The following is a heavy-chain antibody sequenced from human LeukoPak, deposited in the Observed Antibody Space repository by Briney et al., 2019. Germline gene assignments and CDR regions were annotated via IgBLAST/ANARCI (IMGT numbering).Heavy chain of an antibody. Sequence: PSETLSLTCTVSGGSISSYYWSWIRQPPGKGLEWIGYIYYSGSTNYNPSLKSRVTISVDTSKNQFSLKLSSVTAADTAVYYCARKFFDSSGRAFDIWGQGTMVTVSS. D-gene: IGHD3-22*01. CDR3: ARKFFDSSGRAFDI. CDR2: IYYSGST. CDR1: GGSISSYY. J-gene: IGHJ3*02. V-gene: IGHV4-59*12.